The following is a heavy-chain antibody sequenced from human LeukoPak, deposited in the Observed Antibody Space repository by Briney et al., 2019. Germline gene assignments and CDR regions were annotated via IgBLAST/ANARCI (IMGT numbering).Heavy chain of an antibody. V-gene: IGHV3-23*01. CDR1: GFTFSSYS. J-gene: IGHJ4*02. CDR2: ISGSGDRT. CDR3: AKGYYGSGSYSWFDY. Sequence: PGGSLRLSCAASGFTFSSYSMNWVRQAPGKGLEWVSTISGSGDRTYYADSVKGRFTISRDNSKNTLFLQMNGLRAEDTAVYYCAKGYYGSGSYSWFDYWGQGTLVTVSS. D-gene: IGHD3-10*01.